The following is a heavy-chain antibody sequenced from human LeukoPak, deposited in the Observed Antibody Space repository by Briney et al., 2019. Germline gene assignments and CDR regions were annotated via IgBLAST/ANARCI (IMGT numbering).Heavy chain of an antibody. Sequence: GGSLRLSCAASGFTFSSYSMNWVRLAPGKGLEWVSSISSSSSYIYYADSVKGRFTISGDNAKNSLYLQMNSLRAEDTAVYYCATLSGWNDDYWGQGTLVTVSS. J-gene: IGHJ4*02. CDR3: ATLSGWNDDY. CDR1: GFTFSSYS. CDR2: ISSSSSYI. D-gene: IGHD1-1*01. V-gene: IGHV3-21*01.